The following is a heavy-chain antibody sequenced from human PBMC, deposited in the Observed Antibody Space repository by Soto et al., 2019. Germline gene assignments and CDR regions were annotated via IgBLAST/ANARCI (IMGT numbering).Heavy chain of an antibody. Sequence: PSETLSLTCTVTGGSISSGDYYWSWIRQPPGKGLEWIGYIYYSGSTYYNPSLKSRVTISVDTSKNQFSLKLSSVTAADTAVYYCARVRPGIAAAGTNKEFDYWGQGTLVTVSS. J-gene: IGHJ4*02. D-gene: IGHD6-13*01. CDR3: ARVRPGIAAAGTNKEFDY. CDR1: GGSISSGDYY. V-gene: IGHV4-30-4*01. CDR2: IYYSGST.